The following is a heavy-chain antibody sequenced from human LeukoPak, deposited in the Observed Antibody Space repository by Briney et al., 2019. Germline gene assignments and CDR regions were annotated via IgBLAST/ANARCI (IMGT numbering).Heavy chain of an antibody. V-gene: IGHV1-24*01. D-gene: IGHD3-10*01. Sequence: GASVKVSCKVSGYTLTELSMHWVRQAPGKGLEWMGGFDPEDGETIYAQKFQGRVTMTEDTSTDTAYMELSSLRSEDTAVYNCATYVLLWFGEKFDYWGQGTLVTVSS. CDR3: ATYVLLWFGEKFDY. J-gene: IGHJ4*02. CDR1: GYTLTELS. CDR2: FDPEDGET.